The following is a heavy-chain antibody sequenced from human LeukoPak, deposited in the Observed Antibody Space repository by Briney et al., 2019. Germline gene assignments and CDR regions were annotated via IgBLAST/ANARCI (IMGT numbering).Heavy chain of an antibody. CDR3: ARSRGFSYGFNFDY. J-gene: IGHJ4*02. CDR1: GGSISSYY. D-gene: IGHD5-18*01. CDR2: IYYSGST. V-gene: IGHV4-59*08. Sequence: SETLSLTCTVSGGSISSYYWSWIRQPPGKGLEWIGYIYYSGSTNYNPSLKSRVTISVDTSKNQFSLNLSSVTAADTAVYYCARSRGFSYGFNFDYWGQGTLVTVSS.